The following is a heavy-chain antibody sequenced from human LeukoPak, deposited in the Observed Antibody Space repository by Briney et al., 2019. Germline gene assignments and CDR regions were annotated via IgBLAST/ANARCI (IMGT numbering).Heavy chain of an antibody. D-gene: IGHD4-23*01. CDR2: INPSGGST. Sequence: ASVKVSCKASGYTFTSYYMHWVRQAPGQGHEWMGIINPSGGSTSYAQKFQGRVTMTRDTSTSTVYMELSSLRSEDTAVYYCARSTVVTPRFDYWGQGTLVTVSS. CDR1: GYTFTSYY. V-gene: IGHV1-46*01. CDR3: ARSTVVTPRFDY. J-gene: IGHJ4*02.